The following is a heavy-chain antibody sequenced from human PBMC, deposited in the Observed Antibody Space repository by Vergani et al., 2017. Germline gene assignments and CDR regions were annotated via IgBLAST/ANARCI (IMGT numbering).Heavy chain of an antibody. D-gene: IGHD2-8*01. V-gene: IGHV4-34*01. CDR2: IRHDGIT. CDR3: AREGYCTNGVCFALFDV. CDR1: GGSFNDYW. J-gene: IGHJ4*02. Sequence: QVQLQQWGAGLLKPSETLSLTCAIYGGSFNDYWWTWIRQPPGKGLEWIGEIRHDGITHYSTSLKSRVTIAIDTSTHQFSLNLRSVTAADTAAYYCAREGYCTNGVCFALFDVWGQGALVTVSS.